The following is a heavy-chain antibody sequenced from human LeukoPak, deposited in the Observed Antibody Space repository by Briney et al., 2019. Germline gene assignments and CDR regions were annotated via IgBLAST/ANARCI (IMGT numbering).Heavy chain of an antibody. CDR3: AKDGGRRDDY. CDR2: IGASGDGA. D-gene: IGHD1-26*01. CDR1: GFTFNNYA. Sequence: GGSLRLSCAASGFTFNNYAMKWVRQAPGKGLEWVSEIGASGDGAHYVGSVKGRFTISRDNSKNTLYLQMNSLRAEDTAIYYCAKDGGRRDDYWGQGTLVTVSS. J-gene: IGHJ4*02. V-gene: IGHV3-23*01.